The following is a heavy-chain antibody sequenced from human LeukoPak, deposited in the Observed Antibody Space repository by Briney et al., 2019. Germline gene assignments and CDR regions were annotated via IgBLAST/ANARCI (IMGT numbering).Heavy chain of an antibody. Sequence: PGESLRLSCAASGFTFSNSAMSWVRQAPGKGLEWVSAISGSGGSTYYADSVKGRFTISRDNSKNTLYLQMNSLRAEDTAVYYCARDLTDYGGNQPADYWGQGTLVTVSS. J-gene: IGHJ4*02. CDR3: ARDLTDYGGNQPADY. D-gene: IGHD4-23*01. V-gene: IGHV3-23*01. CDR1: GFTFSNSA. CDR2: ISGSGGST.